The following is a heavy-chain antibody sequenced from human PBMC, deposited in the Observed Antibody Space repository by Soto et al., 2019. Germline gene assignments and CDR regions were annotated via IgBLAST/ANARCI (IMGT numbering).Heavy chain of an antibody. J-gene: IGHJ4*02. D-gene: IGHD2-15*01. V-gene: IGHV3-21*01. CDR2: ISSSSSYI. CDR1: GFTFSSYS. CDR3: ARDGSVVVGRPF. Sequence: EVQLVESGGGLVKPGGSLRLSCAASGFTFSSYSMNWVRQAPRKGLEWVSSISSSSSYIYYADSVKGRFTISRDNAKNSLYLQMNSLRAEVTAVYYCARDGSVVVGRPFWGQGTLVTVSS.